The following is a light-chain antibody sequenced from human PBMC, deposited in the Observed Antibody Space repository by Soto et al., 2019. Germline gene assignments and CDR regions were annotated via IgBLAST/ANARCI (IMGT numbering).Light chain of an antibody. CDR3: QSYDSSTVV. CDR2: EDN. CDR1: SGSIASNY. J-gene: IGLJ2*01. Sequence: FLLTQPHSVSESPGKTVTISCTRSSGSIASNYVQWYQQRPGSAPTTVIYEDNHRPSGVPDRFSGSIDSSSNSASLTISGLKAEDEADYYCQSYDSSTVVFGGGTKLTVL. V-gene: IGLV6-57*04.